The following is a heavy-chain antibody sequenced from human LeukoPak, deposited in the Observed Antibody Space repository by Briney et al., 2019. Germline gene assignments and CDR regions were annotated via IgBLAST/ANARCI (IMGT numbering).Heavy chain of an antibody. D-gene: IGHD3-22*01. J-gene: IGHJ4*02. CDR3: ARHARSYYYDSSGYYDGNFDY. CDR1: GYSFTSYW. V-gene: IGHV5-51*01. Sequence: GESLKISCKGSGYSFTSYWIGWVRQMPGKGLEWMGIIYPGDSDTRYSPSFQGQVTISADKSISTAYLQWSSLKASDTAMNYCARHARSYYYDSSGYYDGNFDYWGQGTLVTVSS. CDR2: IYPGDSDT.